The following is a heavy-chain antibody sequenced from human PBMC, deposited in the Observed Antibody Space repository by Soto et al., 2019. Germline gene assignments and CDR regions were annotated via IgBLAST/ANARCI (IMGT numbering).Heavy chain of an antibody. CDR1: VGSMNTYF. Sequence: SETLSLTCAVSVGSMNTYFWSWIRQPAGKGLEWIGRIYSSGSTSYNPSFKSRVTMSIDTSKSQFSLRLTSMTAADTAVYYCARGLSAFDPWGQGTLVTVSS. CDR3: ARGLSAFDP. V-gene: IGHV4-4*07. D-gene: IGHD3-16*01. CDR2: IYSSGST. J-gene: IGHJ5*02.